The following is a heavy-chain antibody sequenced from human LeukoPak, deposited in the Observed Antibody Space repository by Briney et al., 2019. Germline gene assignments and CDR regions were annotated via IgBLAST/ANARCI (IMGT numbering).Heavy chain of an antibody. CDR2: IYHSGST. Sequence: SGTLSLTCAVSGRSISSSNSWSWVRQPPGKGLEWIGEIYHSGSTNYNPSLKSRVTIAVDKSKNQFSLKLSSVTAADTAVYYCARASHDYGDYSHFDYWGQGTLVTVSS. V-gene: IGHV4-4*02. CDR1: GRSISSSNS. J-gene: IGHJ4*02. D-gene: IGHD4-17*01. CDR3: ARASHDYGDYSHFDY.